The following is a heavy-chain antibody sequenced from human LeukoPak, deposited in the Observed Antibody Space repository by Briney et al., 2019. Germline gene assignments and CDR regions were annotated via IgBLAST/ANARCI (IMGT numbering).Heavy chain of an antibody. D-gene: IGHD3-16*01. J-gene: IGHJ6*03. CDR1: GGSFSGYY. CDR3: ARVKDPGGYYYYYYMDV. V-gene: IGHV4-34*01. Sequence: SETLSLTCAVYGGSFSGYYWSWIRQPPGKGLEWIGEINHSGSTNYNPSLKSRVTISVDTSKNQFSLKLSSVTAADTAAYYCARVKDPGGYYYYYYMDVWGKGTTVTVSS. CDR2: INHSGST.